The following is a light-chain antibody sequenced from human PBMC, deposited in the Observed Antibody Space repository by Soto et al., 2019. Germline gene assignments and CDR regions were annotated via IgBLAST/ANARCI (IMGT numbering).Light chain of an antibody. V-gene: IGKV3-20*01. CDR1: QSVSSSY. CDR3: QQSGSSRT. Sequence: EIVLTQSPGTLSLSPGERATLSCRASQSVSSSYLAWYQQKPGQAPRLLIYGASSRATGIPNRFSGRGSGTDFTLTISRLEPEDFAVYYCQQSGSSRTFGQGTKVEIK. CDR2: GAS. J-gene: IGKJ1*01.